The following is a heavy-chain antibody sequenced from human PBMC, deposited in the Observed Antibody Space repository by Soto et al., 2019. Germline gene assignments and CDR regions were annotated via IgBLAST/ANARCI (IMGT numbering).Heavy chain of an antibody. CDR2: ISYDGRKT. CDR3: AKKEGSGWYHYYHGMDV. J-gene: IGHJ6*02. V-gene: IGHV3-30*18. CDR1: GFTFTTYG. Sequence: GGSLRLSCAASGFTFTTYGMHWVRQAPGKGLEWVAVISYDGRKTYYGGSVKGRFTISRDNFKNTLYPQMNSLRTEDTAVYYCAKKEGSGWYHYYHGMDVWGQGTTVTVSS. D-gene: IGHD6-19*01.